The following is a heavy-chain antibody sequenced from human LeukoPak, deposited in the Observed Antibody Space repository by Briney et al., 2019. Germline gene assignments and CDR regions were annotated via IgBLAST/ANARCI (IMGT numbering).Heavy chain of an antibody. D-gene: IGHD6-19*01. J-gene: IGHJ4*02. CDR1: GGTFSGYA. CDR3: ARSKKGRAIAVTGIFDY. V-gene: IGHV1-69*13. Sequence: ASVKVSCKASGGTFSGYAINWVRRAPGQGLEWMGGIIPIFTSPHYAQKLQGRVTISADESTSTVYMELNSLRSEDTAVYFCARSKKGRAIAVTGIFDYWGQGTLVTVSS. CDR2: IIPIFTSP.